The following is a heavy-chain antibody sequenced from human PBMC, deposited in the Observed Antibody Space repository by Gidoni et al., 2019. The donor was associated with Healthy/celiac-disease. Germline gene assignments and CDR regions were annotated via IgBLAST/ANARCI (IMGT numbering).Heavy chain of an antibody. D-gene: IGHD7-27*01. V-gene: IGHV1-2*04. CDR2: INPNSGGT. J-gene: IGHJ6*02. CDR3: ARDASNWGSGSYYYGMDV. Sequence: QVQLVQSGAEVKKPGASVKVSCKASGYTFTGYYMHWVRQAPGQGLEWMGWINPNSGGTNYAQKFQGWVTMTRDTSISTAYMELSRLRSDDTAVYYCARDASNWGSGSYYYGMDVWGQGTTVTVSS. CDR1: GYTFTGYY.